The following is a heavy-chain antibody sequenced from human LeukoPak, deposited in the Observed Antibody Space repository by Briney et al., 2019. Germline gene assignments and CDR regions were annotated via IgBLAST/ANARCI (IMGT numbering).Heavy chain of an antibody. CDR3: ARAPIVVVPAASWFDP. CDR2: ISAYNGNT. D-gene: IGHD2-2*01. J-gene: IGHJ5*02. CDR1: GYTFTSYG. V-gene: IGHV1-18*01. Sequence: ASVKVSCKASGYTFTSYGISWVRQAPGQGLEWMGWISAYNGNTNYAQKLQGRVTMTTDTSTSTAYMELRSLRSDDTAVHYCARAPIVVVPAASWFDPWGQGTLVTVSS.